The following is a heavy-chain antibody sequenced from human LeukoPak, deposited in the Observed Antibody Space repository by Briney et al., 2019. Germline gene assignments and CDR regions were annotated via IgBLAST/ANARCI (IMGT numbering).Heavy chain of an antibody. CDR3: ARETGSSGWLDSDY. D-gene: IGHD6-19*01. Sequence: GGSLRLSCATSRFIFSSYWMTWVRRTPGKGLEWVAIISYDGSKKYHADSVKGRFTISRDNSKDTLYLQMSSLRADDTAVYYCARETGSSGWLDSDYWGQGTLVTVSS. J-gene: IGHJ4*02. CDR1: RFIFSSYW. CDR2: ISYDGSKK. V-gene: IGHV3-30*03.